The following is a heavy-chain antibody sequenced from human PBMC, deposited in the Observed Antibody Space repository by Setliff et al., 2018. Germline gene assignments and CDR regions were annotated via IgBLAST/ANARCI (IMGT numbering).Heavy chain of an antibody. D-gene: IGHD3-22*01. CDR1: GGSISRGSYD. CDR3: AKGPDSSGYQGWFDP. V-gene: IGHV4-61*02. Sequence: SETLSLTCTVSGGSISRGSYDWRWIRQPAGKGLEWIGRIYTSGSTNYNPSLKSRVTRSVDTSKNQFSLKLSSVTAADTAVYYCAKGPDSSGYQGWFDPWGQGTLVTVSS. CDR2: IYTSGST. J-gene: IGHJ5*02.